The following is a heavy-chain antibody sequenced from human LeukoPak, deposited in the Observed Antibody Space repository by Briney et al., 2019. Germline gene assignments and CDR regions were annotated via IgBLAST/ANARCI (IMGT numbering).Heavy chain of an antibody. J-gene: IGHJ4*02. V-gene: IGHV4-34*01. D-gene: IGHD4-17*01. CDR2: INHSGST. CDR1: GGSFSGYY. CDR3: ARVSGDYSFDY. Sequence: SETLSLTCAVYGGSFSGYYWSWIRQPPGKGLEWIGEINHSGSTNYNPSLKSRVTISVDTSKNRFSLKLSSVTAADTAVYYCARVSGDYSFDYWGQGTLVTVSS.